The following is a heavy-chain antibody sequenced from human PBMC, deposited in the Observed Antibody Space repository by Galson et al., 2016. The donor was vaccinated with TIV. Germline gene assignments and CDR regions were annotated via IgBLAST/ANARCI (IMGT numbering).Heavy chain of an antibody. V-gene: IGHV3-30*04. CDR3: ARGRDYYDTSVYYLFDY. J-gene: IGHJ4*02. D-gene: IGHD3-22*01. Sequence: SLRLSCAASGFTFSTFAIHWVRQAPGKGLEWVAVITYDGSDKYYAESVKGRFTISRDNSKKTVYLQVNSLGAEDTAVYYCARGRDYYDTSVYYLFDYWGRGTLVTVSS. CDR2: ITYDGSDK. CDR1: GFTFSTFA.